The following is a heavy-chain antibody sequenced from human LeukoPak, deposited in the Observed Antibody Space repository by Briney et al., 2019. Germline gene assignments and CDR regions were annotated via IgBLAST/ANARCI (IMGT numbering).Heavy chain of an antibody. Sequence: SETLSLTCTVSGGSISSSSYYLGWIRQPPGKGLEWIGSIYYSGSTYYNPSLKSRVAISVDTSKNQFSLKLSSVTAADTAVYYCARSVFGSNTKGVDYWGQGTLVTVSS. D-gene: IGHD1-26*01. CDR1: GGSISSSSYY. CDR3: ARSVFGSNTKGVDY. CDR2: IYYSGST. V-gene: IGHV4-39*01. J-gene: IGHJ4*02.